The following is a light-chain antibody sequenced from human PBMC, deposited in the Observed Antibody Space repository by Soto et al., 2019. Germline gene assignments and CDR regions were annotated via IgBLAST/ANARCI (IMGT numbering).Light chain of an antibody. CDR3: PNCNSAPPT. Sequence: DIQMTQSPSSLSASVGDRVTITCRASQGISNYLAWYQQKPGKVPKLLIYAASTLQSGVPSRFSGSGSGTHFTLTISSLHPEDVATYSCPNCNSAPPTFGQGTNEEIK. CDR1: QGISNY. CDR2: AAS. J-gene: IGKJ1*01. V-gene: IGKV1-27*01.